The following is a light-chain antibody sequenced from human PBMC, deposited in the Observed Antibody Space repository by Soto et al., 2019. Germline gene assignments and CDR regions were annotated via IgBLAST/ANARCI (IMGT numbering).Light chain of an antibody. CDR3: QHFDDSLT. Sequence: EVVLTQSPGTLSSSPGERATLSCRASQSVDSSPLAWYQQKPGQAPRLLISGASKRATGTPDRFSGSGSGTDFTLTISRLEPEDFAVYYCQHFDDSLTFGGGTKVEIK. J-gene: IGKJ4*01. CDR2: GAS. CDR1: QSVDSSP. V-gene: IGKV3-20*01.